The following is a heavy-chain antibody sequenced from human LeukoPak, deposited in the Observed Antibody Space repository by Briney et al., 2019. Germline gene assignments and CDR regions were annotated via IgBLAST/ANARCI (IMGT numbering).Heavy chain of an antibody. CDR2: ISSSSSYI. CDR3: AKGLAAAGLIGAFDM. Sequence: GGSLRLSCAASGFTFSSYSMNWVRQAPGKGLEWVSSISSSSSYIYYADSVKGRLTISRDNSKNTLYVQMNSLRAEDTAVYYCAKGLAAAGLIGAFDMWGQGTMVIVSS. J-gene: IGHJ3*02. CDR1: GFTFSSYS. V-gene: IGHV3-21*01. D-gene: IGHD6-13*01.